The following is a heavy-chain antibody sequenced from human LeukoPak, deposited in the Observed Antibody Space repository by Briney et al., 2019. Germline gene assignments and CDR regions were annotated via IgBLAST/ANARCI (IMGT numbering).Heavy chain of an antibody. J-gene: IGHJ4*02. CDR3: ALNPDYYGSGSFDY. CDR2: INQDGSEK. Sequence: QPGGSLRLSCAASGFTFSSYWMNWVRQAPGVGLEWVANINQDGSEKYYVDSVKGRFTISRDNAKNSLYLQMNSLRAEDTAVYYCALNPDYYGSGSFDYWGQGTLVTVSS. V-gene: IGHV3-7*01. CDR1: GFTFSSYW. D-gene: IGHD3-10*01.